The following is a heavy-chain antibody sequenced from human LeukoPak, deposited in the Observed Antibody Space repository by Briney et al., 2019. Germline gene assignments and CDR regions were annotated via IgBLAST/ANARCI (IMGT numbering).Heavy chain of an antibody. CDR3: ARVRQQLVYYYYYMDV. D-gene: IGHD6-13*01. Sequence: ASVKVSCKASGYTFNNFGIHWVRQAPGQGLEWMGWISAYNGNTNYAQKLQGRVTMTTDTSTSTAYMELRSLRSDDTAVYYCARVRQQLVYYYYYMDVWGKGTTVTVSS. J-gene: IGHJ6*03. CDR1: GYTFNNFG. V-gene: IGHV1-18*01. CDR2: ISAYNGNT.